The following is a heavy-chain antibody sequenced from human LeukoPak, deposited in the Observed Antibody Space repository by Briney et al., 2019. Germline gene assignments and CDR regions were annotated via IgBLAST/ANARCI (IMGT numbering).Heavy chain of an antibody. D-gene: IGHD4-17*01. CDR1: GYTFTSYD. CDR2: MNPNSGNT. V-gene: IGHV1-8*01. CDR3: ARGDGTGYYYYYYMDV. J-gene: IGHJ6*03. Sequence: ASVKVSCKASGYTFTSYDINWVRQATGQGLEWMGWMNPNSGNTGYAQKFQGRVTMTRNTSISTAYMELSSLRSEDTAVYYCARGDGTGYYYYYYMDVWGKGTTVIVSS.